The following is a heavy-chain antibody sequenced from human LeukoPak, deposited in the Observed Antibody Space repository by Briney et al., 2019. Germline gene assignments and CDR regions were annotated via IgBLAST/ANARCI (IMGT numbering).Heavy chain of an antibody. V-gene: IGHV1-2*02. CDR3: ARHPNLDY. Sequence: ASVKASCKASGYTFTDYCIHWVRQAPGQGLEWMGWINPNSGGTSYAQKFQDRVTLTRDTSIRTAYMELSRLTSDDTAVYYCARHPNLDYWGQGTLVFVSS. J-gene: IGHJ4*02. CDR2: INPNSGGT. CDR1: GYTFTDYC.